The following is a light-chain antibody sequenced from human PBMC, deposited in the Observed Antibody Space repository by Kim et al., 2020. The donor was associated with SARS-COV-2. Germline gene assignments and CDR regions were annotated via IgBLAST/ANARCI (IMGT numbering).Light chain of an antibody. CDR1: QSGSSSY. Sequence: SPAGGATLPCRASQSGSSSYLAWYQQKAGQAPRLLIYGASSRATGIPDRFSGSGSGTDFTLTISRLEPEDFAVYYCQQYDSSPITFGQGTRLEIK. V-gene: IGKV3-20*01. CDR2: GAS. CDR3: QQYDSSPIT. J-gene: IGKJ5*01.